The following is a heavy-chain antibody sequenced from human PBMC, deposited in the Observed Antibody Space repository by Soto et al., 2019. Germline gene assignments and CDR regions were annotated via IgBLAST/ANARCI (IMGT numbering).Heavy chain of an antibody. V-gene: IGHV4-59*08. CDR1: GGSISSYD. CDR2: IFYTGST. J-gene: IGHJ5*02. D-gene: IGHD3-22*01. CDR3: ARSYYDSLGFTVGP. Sequence: SETLSLTCTVSGGSISSYDWSWIRQPPGKGLEWIGYIFYTGSTNYNPSLKGRVTISVETSKTQFSMKMTSVTAADTAVYYCARSYYDSLGFTVGPWGQGTLVTVSS.